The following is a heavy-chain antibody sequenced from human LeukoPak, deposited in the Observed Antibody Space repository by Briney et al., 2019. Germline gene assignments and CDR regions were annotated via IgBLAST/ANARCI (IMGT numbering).Heavy chain of an antibody. J-gene: IGHJ6*02. Sequence: PGGSLRLSCAASGFTFDDYAMHWVRQAPGKGLEWVSGISWNSGSIGYADSVKGRFTISRDNAKNSLYLQMNSLRAEDTALYYCAKDIGSGWYQLSLALNYYYYGMDVWGQGTTVTVSS. CDR2: ISWNSGSI. CDR1: GFTFDDYA. CDR3: AKDIGSGWYQLSLALNYYYYGMDV. V-gene: IGHV3-9*01. D-gene: IGHD6-19*01.